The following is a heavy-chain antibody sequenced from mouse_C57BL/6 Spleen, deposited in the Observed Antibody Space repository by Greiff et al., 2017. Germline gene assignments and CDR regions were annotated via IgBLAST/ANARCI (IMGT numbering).Heavy chain of an antibody. CDR2: IYPRSGNT. CDR3: AREGKLGDY. J-gene: IGHJ2*01. V-gene: IGHV1-81*01. D-gene: IGHD4-1*01. CDR1: GYNFTSSG. Sequence: QVQLQQSGAELARPGASVKLSCKASGYNFTSSGISWVKQRTGQGLEWIGGIYPRSGNTYYNAKFKGKATLTADKSSSTAYMELRSLTAEDSAVYFCAREGKLGDYWGQGTTLTVSS.